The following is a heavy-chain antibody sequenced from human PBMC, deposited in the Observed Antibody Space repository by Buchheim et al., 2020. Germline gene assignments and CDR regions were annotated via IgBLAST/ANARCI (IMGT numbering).Heavy chain of an antibody. Sequence: EVQLVESGGGLVQPGGSLRLSCAASGFTFSSYWMHWVRQAPGKGLVWVSRINSDGSSTSYADSVKGRFTISRDNAKTTLYLQMNSLRAEDTAVYYCARVTYCGGDCYPFLYWYFDLWGRGTL. D-gene: IGHD2-21*02. J-gene: IGHJ2*01. V-gene: IGHV3-74*01. CDR2: INSDGSST. CDR1: GFTFSSYW. CDR3: ARVTYCGGDCYPFLYWYFDL.